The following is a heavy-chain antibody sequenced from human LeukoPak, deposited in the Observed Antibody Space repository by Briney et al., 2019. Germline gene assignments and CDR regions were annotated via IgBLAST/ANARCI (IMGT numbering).Heavy chain of an antibody. Sequence: ASVKVSCKASGYTFTSYAMHWVRQAPGKRLEWMGWSNAGNGNTKYSQEFQGGVTITRDTSASTAYMELSSLRSEDMAVYYCARALGGGFDFDYWGQGTLVTVSS. J-gene: IGHJ4*02. CDR2: SNAGNGNT. D-gene: IGHD3-10*01. CDR3: ARALGGGFDFDY. CDR1: GYTFTSYA. V-gene: IGHV1-3*02.